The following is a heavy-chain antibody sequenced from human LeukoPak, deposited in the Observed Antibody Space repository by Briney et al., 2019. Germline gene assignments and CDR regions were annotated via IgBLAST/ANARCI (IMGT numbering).Heavy chain of an antibody. V-gene: IGHV3-74*01. D-gene: IGHD4-17*01. Sequence: GGSLRLSCAASGFTFSNYWMHWARQAPGKGLVWVSRINSDGSSTSYADSVKGRFTISRDNAKNTLYLQMNSLRAEDTAVYYCARVPTDYGDYSFDYWGQGTLVTVSS. CDR1: GFTFSNYW. J-gene: IGHJ4*02. CDR2: INSDGSST. CDR3: ARVPTDYGDYSFDY.